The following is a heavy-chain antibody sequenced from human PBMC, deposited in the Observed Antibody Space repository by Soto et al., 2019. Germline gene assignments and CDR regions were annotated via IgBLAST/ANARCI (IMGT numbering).Heavy chain of an antibody. CDR3: ARLATVTTVFDY. V-gene: IGHV4-39*01. Sequence: SETLSLTCTVSGGSISSSSYYWGWVRQPPGKGLEWIGSIYYSGSTYYNPSLKSRVTISVDTSKNQFSLKLSSVTAADTAVYYCARLATVTTVFDYWGQGTLVTVSS. CDR1: GGSISSSSYY. CDR2: IYYSGST. J-gene: IGHJ4*02. D-gene: IGHD4-4*01.